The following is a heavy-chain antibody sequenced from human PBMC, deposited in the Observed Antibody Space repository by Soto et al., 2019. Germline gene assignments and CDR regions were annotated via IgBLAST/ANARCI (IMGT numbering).Heavy chain of an antibody. CDR3: ARSTWSTPRPHFDY. V-gene: IGHV1-69*02. Sequence: GASVKVSCKASGGTFSSYTISWVRQAPGQGLEWMGRIIPILGIANYAQKFQGRVTITVDKSTSTAYMELSSLRSEDTAVYYCARSTWSTPRPHFDYWGQGTLVTVSS. D-gene: IGHD1-26*01. J-gene: IGHJ4*02. CDR2: IIPILGIA. CDR1: GGTFSSYT.